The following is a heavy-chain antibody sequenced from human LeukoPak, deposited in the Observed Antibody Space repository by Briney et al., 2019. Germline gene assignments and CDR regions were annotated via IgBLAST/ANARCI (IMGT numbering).Heavy chain of an antibody. CDR1: GYTFTNYG. CDR3: ARDGYNYYDSSGYYY. J-gene: IGHJ4*02. V-gene: IGHV1-18*01. Sequence: ASVKVSCKASGYTFTNYGITWVRQAPGQGLEWMGWISAYNGNTNYAQKLQGRVTMTTDTSTSTAYMELRSLRSDDTAVYYCARDGYNYYDSSGYYYWGQGTLVTVSS. CDR2: ISAYNGNT. D-gene: IGHD3-22*01.